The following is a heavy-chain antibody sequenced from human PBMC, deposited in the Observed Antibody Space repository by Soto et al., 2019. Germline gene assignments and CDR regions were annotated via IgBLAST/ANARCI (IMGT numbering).Heavy chain of an antibody. CDR2: INHSGST. D-gene: IGHD2-2*01. J-gene: IGHJ6*02. CDR3: ARVSYCSSTSCLGSDMDV. CDR1: GGSFSGYY. V-gene: IGHV4-34*01. Sequence: QVQLQQWGAGLLKPSETLSLTCAVYGGSFSGYYWSWIRQPPGKGLEWIGEINHSGSTNYNPSLKSRVTISVDTSKNQFSLKLSSVTAADTAVYYCARVSYCSSTSCLGSDMDVWGQGTTVTVSS.